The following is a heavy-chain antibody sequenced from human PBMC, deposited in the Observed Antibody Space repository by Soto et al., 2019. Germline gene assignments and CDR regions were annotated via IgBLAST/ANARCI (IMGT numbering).Heavy chain of an antibody. V-gene: IGHV3-21*04. CDR2: ISSSGDYL. D-gene: IGHD1-7*01. J-gene: IGHJ4*02. CDR3: AREVSGTSFDY. Sequence: LRLSCAASGFTFMRNNMNWVRQAPGKGLEWVASISSSGDYLYYADSVKGRFTISRDNSKNTLYLQMNSLRAEDTAVYYCAREVSGTSFDYWGQGTLVTVSS. CDR1: GFTFMRNN.